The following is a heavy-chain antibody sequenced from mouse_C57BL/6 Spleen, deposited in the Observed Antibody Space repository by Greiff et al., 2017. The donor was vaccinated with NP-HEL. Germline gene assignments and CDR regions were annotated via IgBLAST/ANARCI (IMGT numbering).Heavy chain of an antibody. J-gene: IGHJ1*03. Sequence: QVQLQQSGADLVRPGASVTLSCKASGYTFTDYEMHWVKQTPVHGLEWIGAIDPETGGTAYNQKFKGKAILTADKSSSTAYMELRSLTSEDSAVYYCTRWYYGSSYRYFDVWGTGTTVTVSS. D-gene: IGHD1-1*01. CDR1: GYTFTDYE. CDR2: IDPETGGT. V-gene: IGHV1-15*01. CDR3: TRWYYGSSYRYFDV.